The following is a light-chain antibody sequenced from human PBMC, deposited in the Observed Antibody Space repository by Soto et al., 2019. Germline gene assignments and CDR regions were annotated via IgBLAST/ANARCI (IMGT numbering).Light chain of an antibody. CDR2: DES. CDR1: QSVSSY. V-gene: IGKV3-11*01. Sequence: EIVLPQSTATLSLSPGERATLSCRASQSVSSYLAWYQQKPGQAPRLIIYDESNRATGIPDRFSGSGSGTELNLTISSLQPDDFATYYCQKYNSYSEACGQGTKVDIK. CDR3: QKYNSYSEA. J-gene: IGKJ1*01.